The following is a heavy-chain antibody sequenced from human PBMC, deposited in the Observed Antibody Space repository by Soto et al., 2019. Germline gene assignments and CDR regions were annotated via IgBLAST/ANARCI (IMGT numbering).Heavy chain of an antibody. D-gene: IGHD7-27*01. Sequence: QVQLQESGPGLVKPSETLSLTCTVSGGSISNHYWSWIRQPPGKGLEWIGYIYYNGNTNYNPSLKRRVPLSVNTSQNQISLKLSSVTAADTAVYYCTRANWYSEYWGQGTLVTVSS. CDR1: GGSISNHY. V-gene: IGHV4-59*11. J-gene: IGHJ4*02. CDR3: TRANWYSEY. CDR2: IYYNGNT.